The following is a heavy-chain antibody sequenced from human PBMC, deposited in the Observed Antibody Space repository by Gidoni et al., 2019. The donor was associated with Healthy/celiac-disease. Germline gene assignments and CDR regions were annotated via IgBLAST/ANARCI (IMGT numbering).Heavy chain of an antibody. J-gene: IGHJ3*02. Sequence: QLQLQESGSGLVKPSQTLSLTCAVSGCSISSGGYSWSWIRQPPGKGLEWIGYIYHSGSTYYNPSLKSRVTISVDRSKNQFSLKLSSVTAADTAVYYCARWGGYSYGGLRAFDIWGQGTMVTVSS. D-gene: IGHD5-18*01. CDR3: ARWGGYSYGGLRAFDI. CDR1: GCSISSGGYS. CDR2: IYHSGST. V-gene: IGHV4-30-2*01.